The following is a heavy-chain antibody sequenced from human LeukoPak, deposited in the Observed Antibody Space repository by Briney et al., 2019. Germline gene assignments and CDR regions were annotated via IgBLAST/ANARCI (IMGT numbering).Heavy chain of an antibody. CDR1: GVSISSSSYY. CDR3: VRQSGFSMIVVVFDY. Sequence: SETLSLTCTVSGVSISSSSYYWGWIRQPPGKGLEWVGTIYYSGSTNYNPSLKSRLTISVDTSKNQFSLRLSSVTAADSAVYYCVRQSGFSMIVVVFDYWGQRTLVTVSS. CDR2: IYYSGST. J-gene: IGHJ4*02. V-gene: IGHV4-39*01. D-gene: IGHD3-22*01.